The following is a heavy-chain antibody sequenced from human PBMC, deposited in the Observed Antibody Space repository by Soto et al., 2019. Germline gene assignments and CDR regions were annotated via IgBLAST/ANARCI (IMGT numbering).Heavy chain of an antibody. V-gene: IGHV4-34*02. J-gene: IGHJ4*01. Sequence: QVQLQQWGAGLLKPSETLSLTCAVYGGSFSGYYWSWIRQPPVKGLEWIGEINHSGGTNYNPSLKSRVTISVDTSKNQFSLKLSSVTAADTAVFYCARLRWEQPWVFDYWGHGTLVTVSS. CDR3: ARLRWEQPWVFDY. D-gene: IGHD1-26*01. CDR2: INHSGGT. CDR1: GGSFSGYY.